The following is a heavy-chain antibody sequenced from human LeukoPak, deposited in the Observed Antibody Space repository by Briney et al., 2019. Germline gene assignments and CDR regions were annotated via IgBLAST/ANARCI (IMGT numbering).Heavy chain of an antibody. CDR1: GFIFDTHT. Sequence: GGSLRLSCTASGFIFDTHTLTWFRQAPGKGLEWVASISGSGDSTNYGDSVQGRFTISRDNFKRTVHLEMSNLRADDTAMYYCVRRAAVRGMDFWGLGTTVIVSS. D-gene: IGHD1-14*01. CDR3: VRRAAVRGMDF. CDR2: ISGSGDST. V-gene: IGHV3-23*01. J-gene: IGHJ6*02.